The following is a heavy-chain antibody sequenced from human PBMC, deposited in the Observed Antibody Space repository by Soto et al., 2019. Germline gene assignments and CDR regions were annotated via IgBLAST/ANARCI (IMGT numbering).Heavy chain of an antibody. Sequence: LSLTCTVSGASITTYYWSLIRQPPGKGLEWIGYISYSGSTDYNPSLKSRVTISFDASKNQISLQVRSATAADAAVYYCARDNYLSSALDYWGQGTLVTVSS. CDR2: ISYSGST. V-gene: IGHV4-59*01. J-gene: IGHJ4*02. D-gene: IGHD6-19*01. CDR1: GASITTYY. CDR3: ARDNYLSSALDY.